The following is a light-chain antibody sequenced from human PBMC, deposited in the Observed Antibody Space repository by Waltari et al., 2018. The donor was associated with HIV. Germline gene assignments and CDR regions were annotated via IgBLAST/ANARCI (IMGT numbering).Light chain of an antibody. CDR2: GNS. V-gene: IGLV1-40*01. J-gene: IGLJ2*01. Sequence: QSELTQPPSVSAAPGQRVTISCTGSSSNIGAGYDVHRYPQVPGRAPKVVIYGNSNRPSGFPDLFSGSKSGSSASLVITGLQSEDEADYYCQSYDSNLSGLFGGGTKVTVL. CDR3: QSYDSNLSGL. CDR1: SSNIGAGYD.